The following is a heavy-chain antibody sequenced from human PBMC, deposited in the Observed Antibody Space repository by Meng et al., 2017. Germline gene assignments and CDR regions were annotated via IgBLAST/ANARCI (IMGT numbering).Heavy chain of an antibody. J-gene: IGHJ4*02. D-gene: IGHD3-22*01. CDR2: IWNDGSNK. CDR1: GFTLSTYG. V-gene: IGHV3-33*01. Sequence: GESLKISCAASGFTLSTYGMHWVRQAPGKGLQWVAAIWNDGSNKYYADSVKGRFTISRDNSKNTLYLQMNSLRAEDTAVYYCARDQDYYDSSGSLKIDYWGQGTLVTVSS. CDR3: ARDQDYYDSSGSLKIDY.